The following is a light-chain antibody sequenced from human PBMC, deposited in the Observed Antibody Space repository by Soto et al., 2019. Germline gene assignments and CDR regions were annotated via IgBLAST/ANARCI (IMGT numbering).Light chain of an antibody. V-gene: IGKV1-39*01. Sequence: DLQLTQSTSTLSASVGDRVTITCRASQSINGWLAWYQQKPGKAPRLLIYSATNLYSGVPSRFSGSDAVTDFTLTISSLQPEDFATYFCQQSYSIPHTFGQGTNVDIK. CDR2: SAT. J-gene: IGKJ2*01. CDR3: QQSYSIPHT. CDR1: QSINGW.